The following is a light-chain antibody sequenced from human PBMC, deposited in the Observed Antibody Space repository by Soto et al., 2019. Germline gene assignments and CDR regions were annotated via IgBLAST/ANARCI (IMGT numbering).Light chain of an antibody. V-gene: IGKV1-12*01. CDR2: TGS. CDR1: QGIDSW. J-gene: IGKJ1*01. CDR3: QQTLSFPPT. Sequence: DIQMTQSPSSVSASVGDRVTIICRASQGIDSWLAWYQQKPGEAPKLLIFTGSLLHSGVPPRFSGSGSGTDFTLTISSLQPEDFATYYCQQTLSFPPTFGQGTKV.